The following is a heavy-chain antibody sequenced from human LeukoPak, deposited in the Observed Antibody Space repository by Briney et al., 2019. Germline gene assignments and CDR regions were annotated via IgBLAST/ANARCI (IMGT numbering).Heavy chain of an antibody. V-gene: IGHV3-30*02. CDR2: TRYDGSNK. Sequence: GGSLRLSCAASGFTSSSYGMYWVRQAPGKGLEWVAFTRYDGSNKYYADSVKGRFTISRDNSKNTLYLKMNSLRAEDTAVYYCAELGITMIGGVWGKGTTVTISS. D-gene: IGHD3-10*02. J-gene: IGHJ6*04. CDR3: AELGITMIGGV. CDR1: GFTSSSYG.